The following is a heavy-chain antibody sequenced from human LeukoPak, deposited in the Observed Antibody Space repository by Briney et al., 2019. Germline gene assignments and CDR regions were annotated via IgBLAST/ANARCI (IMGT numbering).Heavy chain of an antibody. CDR2: ISYDGSNK. CDR1: GFTFSSYG. D-gene: IGHD1-26*01. CDR3: AKDSYSGSYYVNY. V-gene: IGHV3-30*18. Sequence: QPGGSLRLSCAASGFTFSSYGMHWVRQAPGKGLEWVAVISYDGSNKYYADSVKGRFTISRDNSKNTLYLQMNSLRAEDTAVYYCAKDSYSGSYYVNYWGQGTLVTVSS. J-gene: IGHJ4*02.